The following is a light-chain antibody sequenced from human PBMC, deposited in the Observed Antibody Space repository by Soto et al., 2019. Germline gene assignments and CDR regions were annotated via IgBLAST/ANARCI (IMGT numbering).Light chain of an antibody. CDR1: QSVLNSSKNKNY. Sequence: DIVMTQSPDSLAVSLGERATINCKSSQSVLNSSKNKNYLAWYQQKPGQPPRLIIYWASIRGSGVPDRISGSRSGTDFTLTINSLQAEDVAFYYCQQYYTTPQTFGQGTKVEIK. CDR2: WAS. CDR3: QQYYTTPQT. J-gene: IGKJ1*01. V-gene: IGKV4-1*01.